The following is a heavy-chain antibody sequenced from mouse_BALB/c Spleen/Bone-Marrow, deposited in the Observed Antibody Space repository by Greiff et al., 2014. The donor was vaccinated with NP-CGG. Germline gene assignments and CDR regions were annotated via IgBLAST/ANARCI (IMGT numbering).Heavy chain of an antibody. CDR3: ARGNYRYDGYFDV. D-gene: IGHD2-14*01. J-gene: IGHJ1*01. CDR1: GFSLTGYG. V-gene: IGHV2-6-7*01. CDR2: IWGDGST. Sequence: VQLQESGPGLVAPSQSLSITCTVSGFSLTGYGVNWVRQPPGKGLEWLGMIWGDGSTDYNSALKSRLSISKDNSKSQAFLKMNSLQTDDTARYYCARGNYRYDGYFDVWGAGTTVTVSS.